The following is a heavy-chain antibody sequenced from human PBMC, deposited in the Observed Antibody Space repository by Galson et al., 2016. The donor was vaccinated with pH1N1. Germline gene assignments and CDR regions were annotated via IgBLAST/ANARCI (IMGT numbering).Heavy chain of an antibody. CDR1: GGSISSDASY. Sequence: TLFLTCTVSGGSISSDASYWSWIRQHPGKGLEWIGYIYYTGSSYYSPSLKSRVSIALDMSKNHFSLELRSVTAVDTAVYYCARRFSEFFEGLPADAFDIWGQGTMVTVSS. J-gene: IGHJ3*02. D-gene: IGHD3-3*01. CDR3: ARRFSEFFEGLPADAFDI. CDR2: IYYTGSS. V-gene: IGHV4-31*03.